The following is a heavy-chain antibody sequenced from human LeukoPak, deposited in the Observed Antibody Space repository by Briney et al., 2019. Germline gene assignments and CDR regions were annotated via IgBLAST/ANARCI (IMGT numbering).Heavy chain of an antibody. V-gene: IGHV3-23*01. J-gene: IGHJ4*02. CDR2: ISGSGGST. CDR3: AKRGVVIRVVLVGFHKEAYYFDS. D-gene: IGHD3-10*01. Sequence: GGSLRLSCAASGFKLIGYSMNWVRQAPGKGLEWVAGISGSGGSTNYADSVKGRFSISRDNPKNTLYLQMNSLRAEDTAVYFCAKRGVVIRVVLVGFHKEAYYFDSWGQGALVTVSS. CDR1: GFKLIGYS.